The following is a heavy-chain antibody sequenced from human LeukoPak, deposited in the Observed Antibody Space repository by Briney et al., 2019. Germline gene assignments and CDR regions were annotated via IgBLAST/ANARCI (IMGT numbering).Heavy chain of an antibody. Sequence: PGGSLRLSCAASGFTFGDYGINWVRHAPGKGLEWVSDINWNGGSTVYADSVKGRFTISRDNAKNSLYLQMNSVRAEDTAFYYCAKITGSGGLGAFDIWGQGTMVTVSS. V-gene: IGHV3-20*04. CDR1: GFTFGDYG. CDR3: AKITGSGGLGAFDI. D-gene: IGHD2-15*01. CDR2: INWNGGST. J-gene: IGHJ3*02.